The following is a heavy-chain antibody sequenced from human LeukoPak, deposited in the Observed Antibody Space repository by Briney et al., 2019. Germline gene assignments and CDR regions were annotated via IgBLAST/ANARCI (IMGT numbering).Heavy chain of an antibody. V-gene: IGHV3-49*04. CDR2: IRSKAYGGTT. J-gene: IGHJ4*02. CDR3: TRYVRYYYDSSGCIDY. CDR1: GFTLGDYA. Sequence: GGSLRLSCTASGFTLGDYAMSWVRQAPGKGLEWVGFIRSKAYGGTTEYPASVKGRFTISRDDSKSIAYLQMNSLKTEDTAVYYCTRYVRYYYDSSGCIDYWGQGTLVTVSS. D-gene: IGHD3-22*01.